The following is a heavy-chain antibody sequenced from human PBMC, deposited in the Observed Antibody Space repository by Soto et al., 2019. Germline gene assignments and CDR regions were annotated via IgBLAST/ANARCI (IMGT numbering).Heavy chain of an antibody. Sequence: ASVKVSCKASGDTFSSYAISWVRQAPGQGLEWMGGIIPIFGTANYAQKFQGRVTITADESTSTAYMELSSLISEDTAVYYCAREGYYDSSGYYSDYWGQGTLVTVSS. CDR2: IIPIFGTA. J-gene: IGHJ4*02. D-gene: IGHD3-22*01. CDR3: AREGYYDSSGYYSDY. V-gene: IGHV1-69*13. CDR1: GDTFSSYA.